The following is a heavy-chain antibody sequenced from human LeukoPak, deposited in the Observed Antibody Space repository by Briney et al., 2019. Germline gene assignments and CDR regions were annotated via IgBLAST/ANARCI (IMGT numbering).Heavy chain of an antibody. J-gene: IGHJ4*02. CDR2: IGVSGGST. CDR3: AKGYYDSTGYPLRPSFDY. Sequence: GSLRLSCAASGFPFISHAMTWVRQAPGKGLEWVSTIGVSGGSTFYADSVKGRFTNSRDNSKNTLYLQMNSLRVEDTAVYYCAKGYYDSTGYPLRPSFDYWGQGTLVTVSS. CDR1: GFPFISHA. D-gene: IGHD3-22*01. V-gene: IGHV3-23*01.